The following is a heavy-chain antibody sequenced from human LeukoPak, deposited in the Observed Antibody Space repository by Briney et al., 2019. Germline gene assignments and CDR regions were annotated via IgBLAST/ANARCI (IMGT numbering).Heavy chain of an antibody. CDR3: ARDDSGWYVEGYYYYYYMDV. J-gene: IGHJ6*03. D-gene: IGHD6-19*01. CDR1: GFTFSRFS. CDR2: ISSSGSST. Sequence: PGGSLRLSCAASGFTFSRFSMNWVRQAPGKGLEWVSYISSSGSSTYYADSVKGRFTISRDDAKDSLYLQMNSLRAEDTAVYYCARDDSGWYVEGYYYYYYMDVWGKGTTVTISS. V-gene: IGHV3-21*05.